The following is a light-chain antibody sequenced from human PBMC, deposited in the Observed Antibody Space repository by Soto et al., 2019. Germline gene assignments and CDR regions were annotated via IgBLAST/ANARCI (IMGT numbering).Light chain of an antibody. CDR1: QRIGPY. V-gene: IGKV1-39*01. J-gene: IGKJ1*01. CDR3: QQSYSLPGWT. CDR2: AAT. Sequence: DIQMTQSPSSLSASVGDSVTITCRASQRIGPYVNWYQQKPGKPPKLLISAATNLADGVPSRFGGSAYGTDFTLSVSSLKPEDFATYYCQQSYSLPGWTFGQWTKGDIK.